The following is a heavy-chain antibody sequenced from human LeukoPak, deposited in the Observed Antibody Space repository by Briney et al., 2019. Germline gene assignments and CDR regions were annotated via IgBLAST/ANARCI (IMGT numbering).Heavy chain of an antibody. CDR2: IYTGGST. V-gene: IGHV3-66*01. D-gene: IGHD4-23*01. CDR1: GGSISSGSYY. Sequence: ETLSLTCTVSGGSISSGSYYWSWVRQAPGKGLEWVSVIYTGGSTYYADSVKGRFTISRDISKNPLYLQMHSLRAEDTAMYYCAREDGGNSYFDYWGQGTLVTVSS. J-gene: IGHJ4*02. CDR3: AREDGGNSYFDY.